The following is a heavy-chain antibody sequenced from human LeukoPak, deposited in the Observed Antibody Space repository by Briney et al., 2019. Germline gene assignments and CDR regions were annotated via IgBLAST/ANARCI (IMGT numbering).Heavy chain of an antibody. J-gene: IGHJ6*02. CDR3: ARRQCYYYGMDV. CDR1: GFTFSSYA. V-gene: IGHV3-53*01. CDR2: IYSGGST. Sequence: GGSLRLSCAASGFTFSSYAMHWVRQAPGKGLEWVSVIYSGGSTYYADSVKGRFTISRDNSKNTLYLQMNSLRAEDTAVYYCARRQCYYYGMDVWGQGTTVTVSS.